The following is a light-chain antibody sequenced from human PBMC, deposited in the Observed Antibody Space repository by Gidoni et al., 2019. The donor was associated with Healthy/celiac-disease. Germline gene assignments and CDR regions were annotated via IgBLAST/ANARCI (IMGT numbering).Light chain of an antibody. CDR1: QSVSSSY. J-gene: IGKJ1*01. Sequence: EIMSTQCPGTLSLSPGERATLSCRASQSVSSSYLAWYQQKPGQAPRLRIYGASSRATGIPDRFSGSGSGTHFPLTLSTLGPEDFAVYSCQQYGSSPPWTFGQG. CDR2: GAS. V-gene: IGKV3-20*01. CDR3: QQYGSSPPWT.